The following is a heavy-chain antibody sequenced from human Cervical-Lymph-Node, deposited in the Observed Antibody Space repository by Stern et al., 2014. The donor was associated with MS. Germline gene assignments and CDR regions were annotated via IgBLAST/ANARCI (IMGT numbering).Heavy chain of an antibody. Sequence: VQLLESGAEVKKPGASVKVSCKASGYTFTSYGISWGRQAPGQGLEWMGWISAYNGNPNYAQKLHGRLPMTTDTSTSTAYMELRSLRSDDTAVYYCARVDETQTTVVTHYWGQGTLVTVSS. D-gene: IGHD4-23*01. V-gene: IGHV1-18*01. J-gene: IGHJ4*02. CDR1: GYTFTSYG. CDR3: ARVDETQTTVVTHY. CDR2: ISAYNGNP.